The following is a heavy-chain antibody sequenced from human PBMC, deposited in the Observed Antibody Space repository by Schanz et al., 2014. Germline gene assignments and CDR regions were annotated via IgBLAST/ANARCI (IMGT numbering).Heavy chain of an antibody. CDR1: GYIFGSHG. D-gene: IGHD6-13*01. Sequence: QLMQSGSEVRKPGASVKVSCKASGYIFGSHGMTWVRQAPGQGPELMGWINAHTGNTQYAQKFQGRVNMTRDTVTTTVHLEQTRLRTDDTTICYCARGRIATYHYSSPGAFDIWGQGTRVTVSS. CDR3: ARGRIATYHYSSPGAFDI. V-gene: IGHV1-18*01. CDR2: INAHTGNT. J-gene: IGHJ3*02.